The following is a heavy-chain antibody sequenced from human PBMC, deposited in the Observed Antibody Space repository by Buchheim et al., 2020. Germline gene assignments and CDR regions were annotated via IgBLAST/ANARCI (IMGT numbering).Heavy chain of an antibody. V-gene: IGHV3-48*01. CDR2: ISSSSSTI. J-gene: IGHJ4*02. D-gene: IGHD2-2*01. CDR3: AREETIVVVPAAIDY. CDR1: GFTFSSYS. Sequence: EVQLVESGGGLVQPGGSLRLSCAASGFTFSSYSMNWVRQAPGKGLEWVSYISSSSSTIYYADSVKGPFNISKDKAKNSLYLQMNSLRAEDTAVYYCAREETIVVVPAAIDYWGQGTL.